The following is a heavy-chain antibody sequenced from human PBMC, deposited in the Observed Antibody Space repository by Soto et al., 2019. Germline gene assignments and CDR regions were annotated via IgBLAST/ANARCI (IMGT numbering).Heavy chain of an antibody. CDR3: ARVGLGPGPYVDTAMVPYFDY. CDR2: ISYDGSNK. CDR1: GFTFSSYA. Sequence: QVQLVESGGGVVQPGRSLRLSCAASGFTFSSYAMHWVRQAPGKGLEWVAVISYDGSNKYYADSVKGRFTISRDNSKNTLYLQMNSLRAEDTAVYYCARVGLGPGPYVDTAMVPYFDYWGQGTLVTVSS. J-gene: IGHJ4*02. D-gene: IGHD5-18*01. V-gene: IGHV3-30-3*01.